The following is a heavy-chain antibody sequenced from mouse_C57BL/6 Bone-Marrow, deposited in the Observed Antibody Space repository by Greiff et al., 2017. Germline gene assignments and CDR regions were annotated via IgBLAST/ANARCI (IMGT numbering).Heavy chain of an antibody. CDR2: INPNNGGT. Sequence: VQLQQSGPELVKPGASVKISCKASGYTFTDYYMNWVKPSHGKSLEWIGDINPNNGGTSYNQKFKGKATLTVDKSSSTAYMELRSLTSEDSAVYYCARRGSYAMDYWGQGASDTVSS. V-gene: IGHV1-26*01. J-gene: IGHJ4*01. CDR3: ARRGSYAMDY. CDR1: GYTFTDYY.